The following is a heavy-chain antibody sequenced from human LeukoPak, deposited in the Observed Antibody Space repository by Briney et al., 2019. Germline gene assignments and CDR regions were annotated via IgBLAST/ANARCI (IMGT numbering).Heavy chain of an antibody. CDR1: GGSITNRTDH. J-gene: IGHJ5*02. CDR3: VRHRGPDTMMVVVSPVGWFDP. Sequence: PSEPLSLTCTVSGGSITNRTDHWAWIRQPPGKGLEWIGSIYHSGRTYYNPSLKSRVTISVDTSKRQFSLKLSSVTASDTSVYYCVRHRGPDTMMVVVSPVGWFDPWGQGTQVTVSS. V-gene: IGHV4-39*01. D-gene: IGHD3-22*01. CDR2: IYHSGRT.